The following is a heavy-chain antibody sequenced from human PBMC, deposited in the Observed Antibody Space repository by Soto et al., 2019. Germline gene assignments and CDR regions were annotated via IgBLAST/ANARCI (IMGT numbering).Heavy chain of an antibody. CDR1: GFTFSIYA. V-gene: IGHV3-23*01. CDR2: ISGSGGST. J-gene: IGHJ3*02. CDR3: AKDLYSSGWLPLPDAFDI. D-gene: IGHD6-19*01. Sequence: GGSLRLSCAASGFTFSIYAMSWFRQAPGKGLEWVSAISGSGGSTYYADSVKGRFTISRDNSKNTLYLQMNSLRAEDTAVYYCAKDLYSSGWLPLPDAFDIWGQGTMVTVSS.